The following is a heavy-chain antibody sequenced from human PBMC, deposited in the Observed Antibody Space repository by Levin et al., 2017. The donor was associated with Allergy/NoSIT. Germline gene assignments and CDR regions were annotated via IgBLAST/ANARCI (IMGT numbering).Heavy chain of an antibody. CDR2: IKPDGSEK. J-gene: IGHJ4*02. V-gene: IGHV3-7*01. D-gene: IGHD3-22*01. CDR1: GFTFSTDW. Sequence: RGESLKISCAASGFTFSTDWMSWVRQAPGKGLEWVANIKPDGSEKNYVDSVKGRFTISRDNSKNSLYLQVSSLRAEDTAVYYCVRGIPHYYVSSPVGEWGQGTLVTVSS. CDR3: VRGIPHYYVSSPVGE.